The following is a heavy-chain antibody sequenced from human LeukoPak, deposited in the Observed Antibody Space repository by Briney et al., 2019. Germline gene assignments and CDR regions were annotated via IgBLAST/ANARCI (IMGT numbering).Heavy chain of an antibody. CDR2: INHSGST. CDR3: ARVAYDPLAGWFDP. CDR1: GGSISSGGYY. J-gene: IGHJ5*02. V-gene: IGHV4-39*07. Sequence: SETLSLTCTVSGGSISSGGYYWSWIRQPPGKGLEWIGEINHSGSTNYNPSLKSRVTISVDTSKNQFSLKLSSVTAAGTAVYYCARVAYDPLAGWFDPWGQGTLVTVSS. D-gene: IGHD2-8*01.